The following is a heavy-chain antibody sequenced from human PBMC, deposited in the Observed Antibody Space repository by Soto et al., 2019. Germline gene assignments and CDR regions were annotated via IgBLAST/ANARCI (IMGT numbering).Heavy chain of an antibody. CDR1: SGSIINYY. CDR2: IYYRGST. V-gene: IGHV4-59*01. CDR3: ASRLTLATTTGDAFDL. D-gene: IGHD1-26*01. J-gene: IGHJ3*01. Sequence: QVQLQESGPGLVKPSETLSLTCTVSSGSIINYYWSWIRQPPGKGLEWIGFIYYRGSTNYNSFLRSRVTMSGDMARRQLSLKLNSVPAADTAGYYCASRLTLATTTGDAFDLWGQGTMVTVSS.